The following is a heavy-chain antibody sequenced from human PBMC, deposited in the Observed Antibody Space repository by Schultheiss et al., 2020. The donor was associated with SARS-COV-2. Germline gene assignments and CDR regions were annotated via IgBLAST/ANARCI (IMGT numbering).Heavy chain of an antibody. J-gene: IGHJ5*01. CDR3: AKETGVMVVARNWFDS. CDR2: INPNSGGT. D-gene: IGHD2-15*01. CDR1: GYTFTSYY. Sequence: ASVKVSCKASGYTFTSYYMHWVRQAPGQGLEWMGRINPNSGGTNYAQKFQGRVTMTRDTSISTAYMELSSLRPEDTAVYFCAKETGVMVVARNWFDSWGQGTLVTVSS. V-gene: IGHV1-2*06.